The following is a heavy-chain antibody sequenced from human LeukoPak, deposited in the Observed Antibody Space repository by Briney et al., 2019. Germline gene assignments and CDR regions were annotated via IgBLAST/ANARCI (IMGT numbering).Heavy chain of an antibody. D-gene: IGHD1-26*01. CDR2: ISWNSGGI. V-gene: IGHV3-9*01. CDR1: GFTFDDYA. J-gene: IGHJ5*02. Sequence: GGSLRLSCAASGFTFDDYAMHWVRQAPGKGLEWVSGISWNSGGIGYADSVKGRFTISRDNAKNSLYLQMNSLRAEDTALYYCAKDSGSYANWFDPWGQGTLVTVSS. CDR3: AKDSGSYANWFDP.